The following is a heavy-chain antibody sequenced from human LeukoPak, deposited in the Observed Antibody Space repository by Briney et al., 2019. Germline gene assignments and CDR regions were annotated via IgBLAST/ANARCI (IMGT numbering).Heavy chain of an antibody. V-gene: IGHV4-4*02. CDR1: GGSISSSNW. CDR2: IYHSGST. Sequence: SGTLSLTCAVSGGSISSSNWWSWVRQPPGKGLEWIGEIYHSGSTNYNPSLKSRVTISVDTSKSQFSLKLSSVTAADTAVYYCARQVVAATLDYWGQGTLVTVSS. D-gene: IGHD2-15*01. J-gene: IGHJ4*02. CDR3: ARQVVAATLDY.